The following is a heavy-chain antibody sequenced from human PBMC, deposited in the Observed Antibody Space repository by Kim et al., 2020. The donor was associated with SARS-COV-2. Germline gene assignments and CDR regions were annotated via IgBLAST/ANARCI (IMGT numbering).Heavy chain of an antibody. D-gene: IGHD6-19*01. J-gene: IGHJ4*02. Sequence: NYAQKFQDRVTITRDRSMSTAYMELSSLRSEDTAMYYCASGQQWLSDFDYWGQGTLVTVSS. V-gene: IGHV1-45*02. CDR3: ASGQQWLSDFDY.